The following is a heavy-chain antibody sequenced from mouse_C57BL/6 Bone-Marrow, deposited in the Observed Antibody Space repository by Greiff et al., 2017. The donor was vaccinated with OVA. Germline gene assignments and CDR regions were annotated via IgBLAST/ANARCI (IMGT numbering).Heavy chain of an antibody. CDR2: FYPGDGAT. CDR1: GYAFSSSC. J-gene: IGHJ4*01. D-gene: IGHD1-1*01. CDR3: ARGFTAVVRGAMDY. Sequence: VQLQQSGPELVKPWASVTISCTASGYAFSSSCMNWVKQRPGKGLEWFGRFYPGDGATNYNGTFKSQATLTADTSASTAYMQLSSLTSEDSAVYFCARGFTAVVRGAMDYWGQGTSVTVSS. V-gene: IGHV1-82*01.